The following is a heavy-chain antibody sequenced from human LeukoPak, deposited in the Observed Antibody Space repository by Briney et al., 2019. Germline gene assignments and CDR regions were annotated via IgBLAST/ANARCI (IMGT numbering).Heavy chain of an antibody. Sequence: WGSLRLSCAASRFTFSIYTMQWVRQAPGKGLEWVAVTSYDGSNKYYADSVKGRFTISRDNSKNTLFLQMNTLRAEDTAVYYCARGSPPDYWGQGTLVTVSS. CDR3: ARGSPPDY. CDR1: RFTFSIYT. J-gene: IGHJ4*02. CDR2: TSYDGSNK. V-gene: IGHV3-30*04.